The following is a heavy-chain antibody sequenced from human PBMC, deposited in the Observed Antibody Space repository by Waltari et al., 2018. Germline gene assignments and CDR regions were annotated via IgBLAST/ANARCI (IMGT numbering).Heavy chain of an antibody. CDR1: GFNVNGNF. CDR3: TRGSADDS. Sequence: EALLVQSGGGMIQPGGYLRLSCAASGFNVNGNFMNWVRQAPGKGLQWVSTIYSGGKRFYADSVKGRFTLSRDYFTNILYLQMNSLRAEDTATYYCTRGSADDSWGQGTLVTVSS. V-gene: IGHV3-53*01. CDR2: IYSGGKR. D-gene: IGHD6-25*01. J-gene: IGHJ4*02.